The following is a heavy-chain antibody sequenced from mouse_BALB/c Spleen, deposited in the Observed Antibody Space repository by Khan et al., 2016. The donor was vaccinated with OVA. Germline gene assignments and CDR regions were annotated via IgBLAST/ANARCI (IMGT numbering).Heavy chain of an antibody. CDR3: ARVYGVDFDY. J-gene: IGHJ2*01. D-gene: IGHD1-1*01. CDR1: GYSITSDYA. V-gene: IGHV3-2*02. CDR2: ISYSGNT. Sequence: EVQLQESGPGLVKPSQSLSLTCTVTGYSITSDYAWNWIRQFPGNKLEWMGFISYSGNTKYNPSLKSRISITRDTSKNPFFLQLNSVTTEDTATYYGARVYGVDFDYWGQGTTLTVSS.